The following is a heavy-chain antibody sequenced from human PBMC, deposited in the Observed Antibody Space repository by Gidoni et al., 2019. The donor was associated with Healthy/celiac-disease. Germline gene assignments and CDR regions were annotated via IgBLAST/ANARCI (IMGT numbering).Heavy chain of an antibody. V-gene: IGHV1-69*06. J-gene: IGHJ6*03. CDR3: AGSVVRSSWYHSGYYYYMDV. Sequence: QVQLVQSGAEVKKPGSSVKVSCKASGGTFSSYAISWVRQAPGQGLEWMGGIIPIFGTANYAQKFQGRVTITADKSTSTAYMELSSLRSEDTAVYYCAGSVVRSSWYHSGYYYYMDVWGKGTTVTVSS. CDR1: GGTFSSYA. CDR2: IIPIFGTA. D-gene: IGHD6-13*01.